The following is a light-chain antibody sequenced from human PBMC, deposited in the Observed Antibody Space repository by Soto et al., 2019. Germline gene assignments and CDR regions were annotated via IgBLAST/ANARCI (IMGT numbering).Light chain of an antibody. V-gene: IGKV3-20*01. J-gene: IGKJ2*01. CDR3: QQYGSSPYT. Sequence: EIVLTQSPGTLSLSPGERATLSCRASQTVSSSYLAWYQQKPGQAPRLLIFAASSRATVIPDRFSGSVSGTDFTLTISRLEPEDFAVYSCQQYGSSPYTFGQGTNLEIK. CDR2: AAS. CDR1: QTVSSSY.